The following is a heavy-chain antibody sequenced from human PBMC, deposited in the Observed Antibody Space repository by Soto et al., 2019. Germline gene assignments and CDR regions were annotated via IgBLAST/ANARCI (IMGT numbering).Heavy chain of an antibody. V-gene: IGHV4-30-2*01. CDR2: IYHTGSA. Sequence: QLQLQESGSGLVKPSQTLSLTCAVSGGSIISGDHSWTWFRQTPGKGLEWIGHIYHTGSASYNPSLVTRVTISVDKSNNLFSLNLGAVTAADTALYYCARGVVSGSYISTWFDPWGQGILVTVSS. J-gene: IGHJ5*02. CDR1: GGSIISGDHS. CDR3: ARGVVSGSYISTWFDP. D-gene: IGHD3-16*01.